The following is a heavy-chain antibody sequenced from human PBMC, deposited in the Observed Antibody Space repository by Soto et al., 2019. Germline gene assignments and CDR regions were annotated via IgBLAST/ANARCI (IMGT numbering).Heavy chain of an antibody. CDR3: ARATGSFAYGEGN. V-gene: IGHV4-4*07. D-gene: IGHD2-8*02. CDR2: VYSSGTT. Sequence: ALPLNLARSGSGECNNVDLGGWLRKPAEKGLEWIGRVYSSGTTDYNPSLNSRATMSVETSKNQFSLKLSSVTAADTAVYYWARATGSFAYGEGNRGQALQVTVSS. CDR1: GECNNVDL. J-gene: IGHJ4*02.